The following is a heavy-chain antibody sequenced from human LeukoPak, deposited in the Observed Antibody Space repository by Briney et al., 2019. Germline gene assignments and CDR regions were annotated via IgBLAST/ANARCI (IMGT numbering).Heavy chain of an antibody. Sequence: PGGALRLSCAASGFTFSSYAMNWVRQAPGKGLEWVSASSGSGGRTYYADSVKGRFTISRDTSGNTLNLQMNSLRAEDTAIYYCAKDRVYGGYEPYYFDHWGQGTLVTVSS. CDR2: SSGSGGRT. CDR1: GFTFSSYA. J-gene: IGHJ4*02. V-gene: IGHV3-23*01. D-gene: IGHD5-12*01. CDR3: AKDRVYGGYEPYYFDH.